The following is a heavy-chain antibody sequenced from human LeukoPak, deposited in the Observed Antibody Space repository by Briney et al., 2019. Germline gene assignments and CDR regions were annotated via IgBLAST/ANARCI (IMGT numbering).Heavy chain of an antibody. V-gene: IGHV1-8*02. CDR2: MNPNSGNT. D-gene: IGHD3-3*01. CDR3: ARDHVLRFLESHFRGTAGDAFDI. J-gene: IGHJ3*02. CDR1: GYTFTSYD. Sequence: GASVKVSCKASGYTFTSYDINWVRQATGQGLEWMGWMNPNSGNTGYAQKLQGRVTMTTDTSTSTAYMELRSLRSDDTAVYYCARDHVLRFLESHFRGTAGDAFDIWGQGTMVTVSS.